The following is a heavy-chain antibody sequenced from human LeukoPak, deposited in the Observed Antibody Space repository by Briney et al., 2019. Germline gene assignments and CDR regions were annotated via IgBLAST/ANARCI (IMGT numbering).Heavy chain of an antibody. CDR2: ISSSSSYI. D-gene: IGHD3-16*02. V-gene: IGHV3-11*05. J-gene: IGHJ4*02. CDR3: ARERLGELSYHDY. CDR1: GFTFSDYY. Sequence: GGSLRLSCAASGFTFSDYYMSWIRQAPGKGLEWVSYISSSSSYINYADSVKGRFTIPRDNAKNSLYLQMNSLRADDTAVYYCARERLGELSYHDYWGQGTLVTVSS.